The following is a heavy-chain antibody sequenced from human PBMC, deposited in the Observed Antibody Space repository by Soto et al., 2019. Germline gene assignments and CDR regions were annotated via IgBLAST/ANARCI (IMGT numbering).Heavy chain of an antibody. D-gene: IGHD3-10*01. CDR1: GGSVNSDSYY. CDR2: PYYSGST. Sequence: QVQLQESGPGLVKPSETLSLTCTVSGGSVNSDSYYWSWIRQPPGKRLEWIGSPYYSGSTNYNPTLKSRVTWXVDTSKNPFSLRLSSVTAAVTAVYFCASESREFSSSGGLDVWGQGTTVPVSS. J-gene: IGHJ6*02. CDR3: ASESREFSSSGGLDV. V-gene: IGHV4-61*01.